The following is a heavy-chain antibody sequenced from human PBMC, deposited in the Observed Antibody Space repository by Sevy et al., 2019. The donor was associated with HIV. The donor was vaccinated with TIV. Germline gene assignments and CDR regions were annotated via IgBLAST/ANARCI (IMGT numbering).Heavy chain of an antibody. Sequence: SETLSLTCTVSGDSISGYYWSLIRQPPGKGLEWIGYFYYSASTNYNPSLKSRVTISVDTTKNQVSLKVRSLTAADTAVYYCARGIAAPRGMDVWGQGTTVTVSS. CDR2: FYYSAST. D-gene: IGHD6-13*01. CDR3: ARGIAAPRGMDV. CDR1: GDSISGYY. V-gene: IGHV4-59*01. J-gene: IGHJ6*02.